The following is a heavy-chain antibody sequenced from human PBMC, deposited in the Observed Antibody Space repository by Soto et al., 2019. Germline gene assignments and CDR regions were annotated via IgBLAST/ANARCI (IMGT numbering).Heavy chain of an antibody. D-gene: IGHD3-10*01. CDR1: GFSLSTGGVG. V-gene: IGHV2-5*02. CDR3: AHRESDREAY. Sequence: QIALKESGPTLVKPTQTLTLTCTFSGFSLSTGGVGVGWIRQPPGKALEGLALIYWDHDKRDSPSLRRRLTIPKDTSNNQVVLTMTNMDPVDTATYYCAHRESDREAYWGQGILVTVSS. J-gene: IGHJ4*02. CDR2: IYWDHDK.